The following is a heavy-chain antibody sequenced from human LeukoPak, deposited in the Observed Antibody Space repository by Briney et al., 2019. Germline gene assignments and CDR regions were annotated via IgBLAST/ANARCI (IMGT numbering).Heavy chain of an antibody. D-gene: IGHD6-19*01. CDR2: IRYDGSNK. Sequence: GGSLRLSCAASALPFRNYDVHWLRQAPGKGLEWVAFIRYDGSNKYYADSVKGRYTLSRDHSKNPLYLQMNSLRAEDTAIYYCAKDQAVAGHPLDYWGKGTLVTVSS. J-gene: IGHJ4*02. V-gene: IGHV3-30*02. CDR3: AKDQAVAGHPLDY. CDR1: ALPFRNYD.